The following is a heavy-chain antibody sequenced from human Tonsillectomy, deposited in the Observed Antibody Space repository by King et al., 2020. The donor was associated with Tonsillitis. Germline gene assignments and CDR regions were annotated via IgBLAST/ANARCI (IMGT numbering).Heavy chain of an antibody. D-gene: IGHD4-23*01. CDR2: ISGRGGNT. V-gene: IGHV3-23*04. Sequence: VQLVESGGGLVQPGGSLRLSCAASGFTFSSYAMSWVRQAPGKGLEWVSAISGRGGNTYYADSVKGRFTISRDNANNTQYLQMNSLRAEDTAIYYCAKVPYGGNSGATWNQIYYFDYWGQGTLVTVSS. CDR1: GFTFSSYA. CDR3: AKVPYGGNSGATWNQIYYFDY. J-gene: IGHJ4*02.